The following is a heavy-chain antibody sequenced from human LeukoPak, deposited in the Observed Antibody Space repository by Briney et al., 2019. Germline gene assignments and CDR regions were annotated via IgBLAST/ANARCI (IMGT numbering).Heavy chain of an antibody. CDR3: ARDEDIAVAAHYYYYGMDV. CDR2: INSDGSST. Sequence: GGSLRLSCAASGFTFSSYWMHWVRQAPGKGLVWFSRINSDGSSTSYADSVKGRFTISRDNAKNTLYLQMNSLRAEDTAVYYCARDEDIAVAAHYYYYGMDVWGQGTTVTVSS. CDR1: GFTFSSYW. D-gene: IGHD6-19*01. J-gene: IGHJ6*02. V-gene: IGHV3-74*01.